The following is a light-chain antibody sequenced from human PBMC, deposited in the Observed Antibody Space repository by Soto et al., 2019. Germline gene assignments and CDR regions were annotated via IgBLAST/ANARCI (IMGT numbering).Light chain of an antibody. CDR2: GAS. Sequence: EIVLTQSPGTLSLSPRERATLSCRASQSVANAYFAWYQHKVGQSPRLLIYGASNRAPGIPDRFSGSGSGTDFTLTISRLEPEDFAVYDCQQYAASPRTFGQGTQVEVK. J-gene: IGKJ1*01. CDR1: QSVANAY. V-gene: IGKV3-20*01. CDR3: QQYAASPRT.